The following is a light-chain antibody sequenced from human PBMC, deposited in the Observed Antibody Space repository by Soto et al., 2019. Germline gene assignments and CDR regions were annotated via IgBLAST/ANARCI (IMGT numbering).Light chain of an antibody. CDR3: QQYGSSSTWT. CDR1: QSVSSAY. V-gene: IGKV3-20*01. CDR2: AAS. Sequence: EIVLTQSPGTLSLSPGERATLSCRASQSVSSAYLAWYQHKPGQPPTLLIYAASSRVTGIPGRFSGSGSGTDFTLTISRLEPEDFGVYYCQQYGSSSTWTFGQGTKVEIK. J-gene: IGKJ1*01.